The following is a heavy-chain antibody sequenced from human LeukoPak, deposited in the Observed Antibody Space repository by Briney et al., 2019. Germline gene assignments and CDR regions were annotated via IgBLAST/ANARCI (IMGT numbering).Heavy chain of an antibody. CDR2: INSDGSST. V-gene: IGHV3-74*01. Sequence: PGGSLRLSCAASGFTFSIYWMHWVRQAPGKGLVWVSRINSDGSSTSYADSVKGRFTISRDNAKNTLYLQMNSLRAEDTAVYYCARHYDSSGYYYPSLGYWGQGTLVTVSS. J-gene: IGHJ4*02. CDR3: ARHYDSSGYYYPSLGY. D-gene: IGHD3-22*01. CDR1: GFTFSIYW.